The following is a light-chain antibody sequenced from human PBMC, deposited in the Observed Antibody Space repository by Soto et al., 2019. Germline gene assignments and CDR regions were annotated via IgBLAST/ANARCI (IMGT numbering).Light chain of an antibody. CDR3: CSYAGTYTFSV. V-gene: IGLV2-11*01. Sequence: QSVLTQPRSVSGSPGQSVTISCTGTSSDVGAYNYVSWYQQHPGKAPELLIYDVTKRPSGVPDRFSGSKSGNTASLTISGLQAEDAADYYCCSYAGTYTFSVFGGGTKLTVL. CDR2: DVT. J-gene: IGLJ2*01. CDR1: SSDVGAYNY.